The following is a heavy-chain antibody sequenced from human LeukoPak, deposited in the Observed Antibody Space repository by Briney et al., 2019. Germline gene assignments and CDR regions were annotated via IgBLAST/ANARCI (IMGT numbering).Heavy chain of an antibody. CDR2: FYSDGNT. CDR3: ARGVEPLAANTLAY. V-gene: IGHV3-53*01. J-gene: IGHJ4*01. CDR1: VFTVITND. D-gene: IGHD1-14*01. Sequence: GSLRLSCAASVFTVITNDVTWVRQATGKGLELVSVFYSDGNTKFADLVQGRFTISRDNSRNTLYLEMNRLSPDDTTVYNCARGVEPLAANTLAYWGHGTLFTVSS.